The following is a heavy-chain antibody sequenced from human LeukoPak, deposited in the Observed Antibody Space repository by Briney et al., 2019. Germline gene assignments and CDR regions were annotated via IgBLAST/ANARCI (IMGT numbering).Heavy chain of an antibody. CDR2: IYYSGST. Sequence: SETLSLTCAVYGGSFSGYYWSWIRQHPGKGLEWIGYIYYSGSTYYNPSLKSRVTISVDTSKNQFSLKLSSVTAADTAVYYCARGSGAPGDYYYYGMDVWGQGTTVTVSS. CDR1: GGSFSGYY. J-gene: IGHJ6*02. CDR3: ARGSGAPGDYYYYGMDV. V-gene: IGHV4-31*11. D-gene: IGHD3-10*01.